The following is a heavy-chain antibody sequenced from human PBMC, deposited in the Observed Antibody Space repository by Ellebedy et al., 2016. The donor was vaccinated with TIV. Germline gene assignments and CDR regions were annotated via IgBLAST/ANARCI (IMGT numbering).Heavy chain of an antibody. D-gene: IGHD1-14*01. Sequence: GESLKISCVGSGYTFDTEWIAWVRQMPGKGLEWMGTIFPGDSDTRYSPSFQGQVTISADRSVTTAYRHFNSLKPSDTAVYYCAKLGHRATPDDSWGQGTLVTVSS. CDR1: GYTFDTEW. CDR2: IFPGDSDT. J-gene: IGHJ4*02. V-gene: IGHV5-51*01. CDR3: AKLGHRATPDDS.